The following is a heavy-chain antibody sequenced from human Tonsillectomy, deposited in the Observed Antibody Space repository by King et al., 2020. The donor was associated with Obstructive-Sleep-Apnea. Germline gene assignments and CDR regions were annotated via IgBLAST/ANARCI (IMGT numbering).Heavy chain of an antibody. CDR3: ARGATGTTKIRGWKTFYFDY. CDR2: VYHIGVT. J-gene: IGHJ4*02. D-gene: IGHD1-1*01. V-gene: IGHV4-59*01. CDR1: GGSMKDFF. Sequence: VQLQESGPGQVKPSETLSLTCSVAGGSMKDFFWSWIRLPPGKGLEWIGYVYHIGVTSYSPSLQNRVTMSIDTSRNHFSLQLSAVTAADTAVYYCARGATGTTKIRGWKTFYFDYWGRGTLVTVSS.